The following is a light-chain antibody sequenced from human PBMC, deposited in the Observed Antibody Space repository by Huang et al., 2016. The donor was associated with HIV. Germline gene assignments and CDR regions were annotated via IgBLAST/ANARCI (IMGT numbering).Light chain of an antibody. J-gene: IGKJ1*01. Sequence: EIVMTQSPATLSVSPGERATLSCRASQSVSSNFAWYQQKPGQAPRLLIYGASTRATGNPARFSGSGSGTEFTLTISSLQSEDFAVYYCQQYNDWPPEGTFGQGTKVEIK. CDR2: GAS. CDR3: QQYNDWPPEGT. CDR1: QSVSSN. V-gene: IGKV3-15*01.